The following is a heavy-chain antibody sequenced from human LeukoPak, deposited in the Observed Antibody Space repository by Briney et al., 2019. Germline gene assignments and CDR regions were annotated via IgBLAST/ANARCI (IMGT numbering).Heavy chain of an antibody. CDR2: IYHSGST. Sequence: PSETLSLTCTVSGYSISSGYYWGWIRQPPGKGLEWIGSIYHSGSTYYNPSLKSRVTISVDTSKNQFSLKLSSVTAADTAVYYCARVGGYNWTHDDYYYYYYMDVWGKGPTVTFSS. J-gene: IGHJ6*03. V-gene: IGHV4-38-2*02. D-gene: IGHD1-1*01. CDR1: GYSISSGYY. CDR3: ARVGGYNWTHDDYYYYYYMDV.